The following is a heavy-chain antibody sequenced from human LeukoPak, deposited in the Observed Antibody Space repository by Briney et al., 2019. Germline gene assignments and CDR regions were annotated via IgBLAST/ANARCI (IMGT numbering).Heavy chain of an antibody. Sequence: WASVKVSCKASGYTFTSYAMHWVRQAPGQRLEWMGWINAGNGNTKYSQKFQGRVTMTRDTSTSTVYMELSSLRSEDTAVYYCARGENYYDSSGYYPYWGQGTLVTVSS. D-gene: IGHD3-22*01. CDR2: INAGNGNT. CDR1: GYTFTSYA. V-gene: IGHV1-3*01. CDR3: ARGENYYDSSGYYPY. J-gene: IGHJ4*02.